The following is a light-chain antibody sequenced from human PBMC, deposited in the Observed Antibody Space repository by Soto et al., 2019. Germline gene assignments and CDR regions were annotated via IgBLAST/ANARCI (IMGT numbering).Light chain of an antibody. V-gene: IGLV2-14*01. Sequence: QSVLTQPASVSGSPGQSITISCTGTSSGVGGHNYVSWYQQHPGKAPKLLIFEVSNRPSGVSNRFSGSKSANTASLTISGLQAEDEADYYCSSYTDSSTRLFGTGTKVTVL. CDR2: EVS. CDR1: SSGVGGHNY. CDR3: SSYTDSSTRL. J-gene: IGLJ1*01.